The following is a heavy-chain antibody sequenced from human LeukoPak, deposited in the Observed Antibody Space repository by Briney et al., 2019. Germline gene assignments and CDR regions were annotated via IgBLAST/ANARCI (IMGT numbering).Heavy chain of an antibody. CDR3: AREASGNYHVFDS. Sequence: GPLRLSCEASGFSLSSYFISWIRQAPGKGLEWISYITNTGRSTNYADAVKGRFTISRDNGKQSVYLEMTDLRAEDTAVYYCAREASGNYHVFDSWGQGTLVIVSS. CDR1: GFSLSSYF. J-gene: IGHJ4*02. CDR2: ITNTGRST. D-gene: IGHD6-25*01. V-gene: IGHV3-11*04.